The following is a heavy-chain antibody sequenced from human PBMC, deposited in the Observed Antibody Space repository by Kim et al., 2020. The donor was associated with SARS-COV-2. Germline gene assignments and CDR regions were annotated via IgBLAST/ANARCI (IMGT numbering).Heavy chain of an antibody. CDR2: ST. V-gene: IGHV3-66*01. CDR3: APGSGSYYS. Sequence: STDYADSVKGRFTISRDNSKNTLYLQMNSLRAEDTAVYYYAPGSGSYYSWGQGTLVTVSS. D-gene: IGHD3-10*01. J-gene: IGHJ4*02.